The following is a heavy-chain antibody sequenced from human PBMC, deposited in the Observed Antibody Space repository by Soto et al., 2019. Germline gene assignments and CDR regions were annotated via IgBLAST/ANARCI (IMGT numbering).Heavy chain of an antibody. CDR3: ARVREYSGYGNVFDI. CDR1: GGSVSSLY. D-gene: IGHD5-12*01. J-gene: IGHJ3*02. V-gene: IGHV4-59*02. Sequence: QVQLQESGPGLVKPSETLSLTCTVSGGSVSSLYWNWIRQPPGKGLEWIGLIFYSGRATYKPSLKCRITISVDTSKTPFSLKLTSVTTAGAAAYYGARVREYSGYGNVFDIWGQGTMVTVSS. CDR2: IFYSGRA.